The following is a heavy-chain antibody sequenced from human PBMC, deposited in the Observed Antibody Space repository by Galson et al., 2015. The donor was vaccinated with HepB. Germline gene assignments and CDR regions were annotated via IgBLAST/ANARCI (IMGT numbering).Heavy chain of an antibody. CDR2: MNPNSGNT. CDR1: AYTFSSYD. V-gene: IGHV1-8*01. J-gene: IGHJ4*02. D-gene: IGHD7-27*01. Sequence: SVKVSCKASAYTFSSYDINWVRQAPGQGLEWMGWMNPNSGNTGYAQKFQGRVTMTRDTSVSTAYMELSSMRSDDTAVYYCVGGHWGGQLFIYWGQGTLVTVSS. CDR3: VGGHWGGQLFIY.